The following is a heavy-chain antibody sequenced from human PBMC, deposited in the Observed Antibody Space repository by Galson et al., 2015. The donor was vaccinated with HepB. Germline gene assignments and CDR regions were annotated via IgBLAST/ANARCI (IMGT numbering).Heavy chain of an antibody. D-gene: IGHD5-12*01. V-gene: IGHV3-23*01. Sequence: SLRLSCAVSGFTSRSYAMSWVRQAPGEGLEWVSVISGSGDSTYYADSVKGRFTISRDNSKNMLYLQMNSLRVEDTAVYYCAKDHSGYDPNLYYYHYGLDVWGQGTTVTVSS. J-gene: IGHJ6*02. CDR3: AKDHSGYDPNLYYYHYGLDV. CDR2: ISGSGDST. CDR1: GFTSRSYA.